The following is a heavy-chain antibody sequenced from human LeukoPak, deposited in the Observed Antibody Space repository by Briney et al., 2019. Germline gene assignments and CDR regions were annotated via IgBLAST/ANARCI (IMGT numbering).Heavy chain of an antibody. J-gene: IGHJ5*02. V-gene: IGHV3-23*01. CDR2: FSTTGGNT. Sequence: VGSLRLSCAASGFIFRNHAMSWVPQTPEKGMEWVSDFSTTGGNTYYAYCVKGRFTISRQNYRSRMYHKMNSLRAADKDVYYSATGYGASDHWGQGIRVTVSS. CDR3: ATGYGASDH. CDR1: GFIFRNHA. D-gene: IGHD3-10*01.